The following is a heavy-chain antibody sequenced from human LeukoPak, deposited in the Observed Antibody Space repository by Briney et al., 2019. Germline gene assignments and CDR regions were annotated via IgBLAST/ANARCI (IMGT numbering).Heavy chain of an antibody. D-gene: IGHD3-10*01. CDR2: IIPIFGTA. CDR1: GGTFSSYA. Sequence: ASVKVSCKASGGTFSSYAISWVRQAPGQGLEWMGGIIPIFGTANYAQKFQGRVTITADESTSTAYMELSSLRSEDTAVYYCARDAYYGSGSYTYWGQGTLVTVSS. V-gene: IGHV1-69*13. CDR3: ARDAYYGSGSYTY. J-gene: IGHJ4*02.